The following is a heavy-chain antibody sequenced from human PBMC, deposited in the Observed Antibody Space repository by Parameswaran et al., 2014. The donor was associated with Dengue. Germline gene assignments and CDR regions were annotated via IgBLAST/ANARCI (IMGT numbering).Heavy chain of an antibody. CDR3: ARHIYSSGCDY. J-gene: IGHJ4*02. V-gene: IGHV5-10-1*01. CDR2: IDPSDSYT. D-gene: IGHD6-19*01. Sequence: VRQMPGKGLEWMGRIDPSDSYTNYSPSFQGHVTISADKSISTAYLQWSSLKASDTAMYYCARHIYSSGCDYWGQGTLVTVSS.